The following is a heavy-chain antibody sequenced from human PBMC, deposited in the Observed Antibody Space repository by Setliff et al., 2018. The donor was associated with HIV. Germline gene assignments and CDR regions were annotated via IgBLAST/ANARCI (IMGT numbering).Heavy chain of an antibody. J-gene: IGHJ5*02. V-gene: IGHV4-38-2*01. CDR1: GYSISSGFY. CDR3: ASRVYYYDESRILREEGFVP. D-gene: IGHD3-22*01. CDR2: IYHSGST. Sequence: SETLSLTCAVSGYSISSGFYWDWIRQPPGKGLEWIGSIYHSGSTYYNPSLRSRVTISVDTSKNQFSLELSSVTAADTAVYYCASRVYYYDESRILREEGFVPWGQGTLVTVSS.